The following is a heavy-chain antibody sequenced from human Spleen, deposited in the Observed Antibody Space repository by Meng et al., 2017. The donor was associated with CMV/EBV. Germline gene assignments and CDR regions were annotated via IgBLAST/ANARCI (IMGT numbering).Heavy chain of an antibody. V-gene: IGHV4-34*01. CDR2: INHSGST. D-gene: IGHD1-26*01. CDR3: ARGKRVGAYFDY. Sequence: QVQRPQWGAGLLRPSGTLSLTCAVYGGSFSGYYWSWIRQPPGKGLEWIGEINHSGSTNYNPSLKSRVTISVDTSKNQFSLKLSSVTAADTAVYYCARGKRVGAYFDYWGQGTLVTVSS. CDR1: GGSFSGYY. J-gene: IGHJ4*02.